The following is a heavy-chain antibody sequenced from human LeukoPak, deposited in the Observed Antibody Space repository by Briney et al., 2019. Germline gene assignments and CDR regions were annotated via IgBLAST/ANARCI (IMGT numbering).Heavy chain of an antibody. J-gene: IGHJ5*02. Sequence: PGGSLRLSCAASGFTFSSYSMNWVRQAPGKGLEWVSYISSSSSTIYYADSVKGRFTISRDNAKNSLYLQMNSLRAEDTAVYYCARDIGTYYYGSGSYYSWFDPWGQGTLVTVSS. D-gene: IGHD3-10*01. CDR3: ARDIGTYYYGSGSYYSWFDP. CDR2: ISSSSSTI. V-gene: IGHV3-48*01. CDR1: GFTFSSYS.